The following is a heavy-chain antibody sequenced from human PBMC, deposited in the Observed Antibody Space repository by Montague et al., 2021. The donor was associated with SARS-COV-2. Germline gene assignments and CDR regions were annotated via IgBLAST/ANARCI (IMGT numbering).Heavy chain of an antibody. J-gene: IGHJ3*02. CDR1: GLTVSANY. D-gene: IGHD2-21*01. CDR2: ISGGDTT. V-gene: IGHV3-53*04. Sequence: SLRLSCAASGLTVSANYMNWVRQAPGKGLEWVSVISGGDTTYYADSVKGRFTISRHTSRNTLFLEMNSLTAEDTAVYYCARDVGAYSGRPGASDIWGQGTLVTVAS. CDR3: ARDVGAYSGRPGASDI.